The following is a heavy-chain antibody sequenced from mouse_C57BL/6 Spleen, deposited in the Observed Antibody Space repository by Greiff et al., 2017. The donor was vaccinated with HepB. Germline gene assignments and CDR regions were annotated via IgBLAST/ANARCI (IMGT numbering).Heavy chain of an antibody. J-gene: IGHJ4*01. CDR2: IYPGDGDT. V-gene: IGHV1-82*01. D-gene: IGHD1-1*01. Sequence: VQLQQSGPELVKPGASVKISCKASGYAFSSSWINWVKQRPGKGLEWIGRIYPGDGDTNYNGKFKGKATLTADKSSSTAYMQLSSLTSEDSAVYFCARDYGSSYYAMDYWGQGTSVTVSS. CDR3: ARDYGSSYYAMDY. CDR1: GYAFSSSW.